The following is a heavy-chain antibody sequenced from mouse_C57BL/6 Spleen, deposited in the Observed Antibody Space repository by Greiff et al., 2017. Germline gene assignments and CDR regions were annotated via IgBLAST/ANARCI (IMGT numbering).Heavy chain of an antibody. CDR2: INPNNGGT. CDR3: ASSSSAGFAY. V-gene: IGHV1-26*01. J-gene: IGHJ3*01. D-gene: IGHD1-3*01. CDR1: GYTFPDYY. Sequence: EVQLQQSGPELVKPGASVKISCKASGYTFPDYYMNWVKQSHGKSLEWIGDINPNNGGTSYNQKFKGKATLTVDKSSSTAYMELRSLTSEDAAVYYCASSSSAGFAYWGQGTLVTVSA.